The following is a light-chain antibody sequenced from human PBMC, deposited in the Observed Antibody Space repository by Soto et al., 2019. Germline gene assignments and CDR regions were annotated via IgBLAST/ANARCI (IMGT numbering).Light chain of an antibody. Sequence: DIVMTQSPLSLPVTPGEPASISCRSSQSLLHSNGYTYLDWYLQKPGQSPQLLIYLAFNRASGAPETLICSRGGKNLALNVSAVEAGDVEVYYCMQVLQSRVTGGPGTKADIK. CDR1: QSLLHSNGYTY. V-gene: IGKV2-28*01. J-gene: IGKJ3*01. CDR2: LAF. CDR3: MQVLQSRVT.